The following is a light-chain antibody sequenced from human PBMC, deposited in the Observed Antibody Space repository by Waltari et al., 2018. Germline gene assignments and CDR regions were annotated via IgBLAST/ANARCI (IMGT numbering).Light chain of an antibody. V-gene: IGLV2-23*02. J-gene: IGLJ2*01. Sequence: QSALTQPASVSGSPGQSITISCTGTSSDIGTYNYVSWYQQLPGKAPKRMIYEVTKRPSGVSYRFSGSKSGNTASLTISGIRAEDEADYYCSSHANTYNFAHVVFGGGTKLTVL. CDR1: SSDIGTYNY. CDR2: EVT. CDR3: SSHANTYNFAHVV.